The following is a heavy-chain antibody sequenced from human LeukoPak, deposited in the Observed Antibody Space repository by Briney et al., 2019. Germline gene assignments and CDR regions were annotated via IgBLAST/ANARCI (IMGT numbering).Heavy chain of an antibody. V-gene: IGHV3-23*01. Sequence: TGGSLRLSCAASGFIFSDYGMSGVRKAPGKGREWVSAISGSGGITYYAESVKGRFTISRDNAKKSVYLKMDSLRDEATAVYYCARDQGGPTSYWGQGTLVTVSS. CDR2: ISGSGGIT. J-gene: IGHJ4*02. D-gene: IGHD1-26*01. CDR1: GFIFSDYG. CDR3: ARDQGGPTSY.